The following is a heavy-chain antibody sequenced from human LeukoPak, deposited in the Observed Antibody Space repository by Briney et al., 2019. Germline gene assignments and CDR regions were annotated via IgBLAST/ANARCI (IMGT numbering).Heavy chain of an antibody. Sequence: NSGGSLRLSCAASGFTFSSYSMNWVRQAPGKGLEWVGRIKSKTDGGTIDYAAPVKGRFTISRDDSKNTLYLQMNSLKTEDTAMYYCTTEGTMIAVVYCYWGQGTLVTVSS. V-gene: IGHV3-15*01. D-gene: IGHD3-22*01. CDR1: GFTFSSYS. J-gene: IGHJ4*02. CDR2: IKSKTDGGTI. CDR3: TTEGTMIAVVYCY.